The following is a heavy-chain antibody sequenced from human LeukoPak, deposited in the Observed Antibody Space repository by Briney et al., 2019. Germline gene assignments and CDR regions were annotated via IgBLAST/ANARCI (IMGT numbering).Heavy chain of an antibody. Sequence: GESLKISCKGSGYIFTNYWIGWVRQMPGKSLEWMGTIYPGDSDTTYSPSFQGQVTISADKSISTAYLQWSSLKASGTAMCYCARQTSSSSRVDYWGQGTLVTVSS. CDR3: ARQTSSSSRVDY. D-gene: IGHD6-6*01. CDR2: IYPGDSDT. J-gene: IGHJ4*02. CDR1: GYIFTNYW. V-gene: IGHV5-51*01.